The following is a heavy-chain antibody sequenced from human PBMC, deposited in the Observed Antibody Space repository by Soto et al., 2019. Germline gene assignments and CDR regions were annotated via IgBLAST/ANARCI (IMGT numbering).Heavy chain of an antibody. V-gene: IGHV1-69*01. CDR1: GGTFNNYA. Sequence: QVQLVQSGAEVKRPGSSVKVSCEASGGTFNNYAITWVRQAPGQGLEWMGGIIPMFGTNYAQKFQDRVTMAADESTRTAYMELSGLRSEDTAVYFCARPNSYGVTFHYYYGMDVWRQGTTVTVSS. CDR3: ARPNSYGVTFHYYYGMDV. J-gene: IGHJ6*02. CDR2: IIPMFGT. D-gene: IGHD3-10*01.